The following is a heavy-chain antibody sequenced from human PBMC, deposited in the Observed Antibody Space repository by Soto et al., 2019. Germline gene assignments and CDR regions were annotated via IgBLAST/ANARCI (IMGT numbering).Heavy chain of an antibody. CDR2: ISASSQTT. V-gene: IGHV3-23*01. D-gene: IGHD6-13*01. CDR1: GFTFSNYA. J-gene: IGHJ5*02. Sequence: GGSLRLSCAASGFTFSNYAMSWVRQAPGMGLEWVSSISASSQTTSYADSVKGRFTISRDNSKNTLYLQMNSLRAEDTAVYYCARDSLSSSSWYVAWFDPWGQGTLVTVSS. CDR3: ARDSLSSSSWYVAWFDP.